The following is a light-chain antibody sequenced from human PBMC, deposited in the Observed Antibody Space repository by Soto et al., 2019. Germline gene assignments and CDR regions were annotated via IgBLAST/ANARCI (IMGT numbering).Light chain of an antibody. J-gene: IGKJ1*01. CDR2: DAC. V-gene: IGKV1-5*01. CDR3: RQDHSYASKT. Sequence: DIQMTQSPSTLSASVGARVTITCRASQSISSWLAWYQQKPGQAPKLLIYDACSLESRVPSRCSGSESGTEFTRSISSLQPEDFAPHYCRQDHSYASKTFDRGTKVDIK. CDR1: QSISSW.